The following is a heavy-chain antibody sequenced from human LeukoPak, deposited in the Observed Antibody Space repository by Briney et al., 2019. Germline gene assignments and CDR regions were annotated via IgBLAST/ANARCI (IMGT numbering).Heavy chain of an antibody. CDR2: ISPSGGIT. Sequence: QSGGTLRLSCAASGFTFSSHGMNWVRQAPGKGLEWVSGISPSGGITYYTDSVKGRFTISRDNSKNTQSLQMNSLRAEDTAVYYCAGYDSSGYDFDAFDIWGQGTMVTASS. CDR1: GFTFSSHG. D-gene: IGHD3-22*01. V-gene: IGHV3-23*01. CDR3: AGYDSSGYDFDAFDI. J-gene: IGHJ3*02.